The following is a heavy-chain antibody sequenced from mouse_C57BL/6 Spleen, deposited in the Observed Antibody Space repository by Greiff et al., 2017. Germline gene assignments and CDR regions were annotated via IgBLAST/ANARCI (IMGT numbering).Heavy chain of an antibody. V-gene: IGHV5-4*01. CDR2: ISDGGSYT. CDR1: GFTFSSYA. D-gene: IGHD1-1*01. CDR3: ARDHDYYGSSSFDY. J-gene: IGHJ2*01. Sequence: EVMLVESGGGLVKPGGSLKLSCAASGFTFSSYAMSWVRQTPEKRLEWVATISDGGSYTYYPDNVKGRFTISRANAKNNLYLQMSHLKSEDTAMYYCARDHDYYGSSSFDYWGQGTTLTVSS.